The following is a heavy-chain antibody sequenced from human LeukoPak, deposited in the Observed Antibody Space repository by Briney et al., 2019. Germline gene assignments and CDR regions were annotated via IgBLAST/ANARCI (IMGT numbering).Heavy chain of an antibody. CDR1: GGSLSNNNYY. D-gene: IGHD6-19*01. Sequence: SETLSLTCTVSGGSLSNNNYYWAWIRQPPGKGLECIGSIYYSGSTYYNPSLKSRVTISVDTSKNQFSLKLSSVTAADTAVYYCASLEEQWLVRGVVDYWGQGTLVTVSS. V-gene: IGHV4-39*01. CDR3: ASLEEQWLVRGVVDY. J-gene: IGHJ4*02. CDR2: IYYSGST.